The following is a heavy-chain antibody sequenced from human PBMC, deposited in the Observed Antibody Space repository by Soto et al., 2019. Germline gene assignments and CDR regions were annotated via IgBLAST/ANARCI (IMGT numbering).Heavy chain of an antibody. CDR1: GFFISSGNY. J-gene: IGHJ3*01. V-gene: IGHV4-38-2*01. CDR2: IFHGGNT. D-gene: IGHD2-15*01. Sequence: SETLSLTCAVSGFFISSGNYWGWIRKPPGKGLEWIGSIFHGGNTYYNPSLKSRVTISVDMSKNQFSLKLNSVTAADTAVYYCAGARWYDAFGVWGQGTVVTVSS. CDR3: AGARWYDAFGV.